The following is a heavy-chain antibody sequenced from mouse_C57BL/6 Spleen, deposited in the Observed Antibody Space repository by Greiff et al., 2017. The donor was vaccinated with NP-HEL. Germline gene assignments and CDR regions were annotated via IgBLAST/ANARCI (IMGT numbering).Heavy chain of an antibody. Sequence: VQLQQSGAELVKPGASVKLSCKASGYTFTSYWMHWVKQRPGQGLEWIGMIHPNSGSTNYNEKFKSKATLTVDKSSSTAYMQLSSLTSEDSAVYYCARYTYYGSSGYFDYWGQGTTLTVSS. V-gene: IGHV1-64*01. CDR3: ARYTYYGSSGYFDY. J-gene: IGHJ2*01. CDR2: IHPNSGST. D-gene: IGHD1-1*01. CDR1: GYTFTSYW.